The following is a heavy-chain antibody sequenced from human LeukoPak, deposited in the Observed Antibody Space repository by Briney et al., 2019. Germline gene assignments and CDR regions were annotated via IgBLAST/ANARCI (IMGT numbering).Heavy chain of an antibody. CDR2: IYYSGST. D-gene: IGHD3-10*01. Sequence: SETLSLTCTVSGGSISGSSYFWGWIRQPPGKGLEWIASIYYSGSTYYNPSLKSRVTISVDTSKNQFSLKLSSVTAADMAVYYCARVGGTNYYYYGMDVWGQGTTVTVSS. CDR1: GGSISGSSYF. CDR3: ARVGGTNYYYYGMDV. V-gene: IGHV4-39*07. J-gene: IGHJ6*02.